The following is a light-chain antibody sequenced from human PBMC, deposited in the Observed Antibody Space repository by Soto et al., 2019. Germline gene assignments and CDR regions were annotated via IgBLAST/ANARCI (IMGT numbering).Light chain of an antibody. V-gene: IGLV1-40*01. CDR2: GNT. J-gene: IGLJ3*02. CDR3: CSYATSRTWV. CDR1: SSNIGAGYD. Sequence: QPVLTQPPSVSGAPGQRVTISCTGSSSNIGAGYDVHWYQQLPGTAPKLLIYGNTNRPSGVPDRFSGSRSGTSASLAITGLQAEDDGDYYCCSYATSRTWVFGGGTKLTVL.